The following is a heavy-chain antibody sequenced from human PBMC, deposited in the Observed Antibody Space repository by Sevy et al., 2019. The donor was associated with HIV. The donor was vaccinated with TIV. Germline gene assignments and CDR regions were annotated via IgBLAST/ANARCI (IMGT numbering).Heavy chain of an antibody. CDR2: ISVSSSAK. V-gene: IGHV3-11*01. D-gene: IGHD3-16*01. J-gene: IGHJ4*02. Sequence: GGSLRLSCAASGFDFSDYYMNWIRQTPGKGLEWISYISVSSSAKYYTDSVKGRFAISGDNARNSLYRQMNSLRVEDTAVYFCVGRRYSPAYSWSYHFDYWGQGALVTVSS. CDR1: GFDFSDYY. CDR3: VGRRYSPAYSWSYHFDY.